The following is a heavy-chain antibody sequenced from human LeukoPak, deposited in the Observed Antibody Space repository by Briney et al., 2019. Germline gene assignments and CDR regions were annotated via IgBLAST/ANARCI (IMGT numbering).Heavy chain of an antibody. J-gene: IGHJ6*02. D-gene: IGHD7-27*01. CDR1: GYSFTNYG. CDR3: ARNWGAAADNYYYYGMDV. V-gene: IGHV1-18*01. Sequence: ASVKVSCKASGYSFTNYGITWVRQAPGQGLEWKGWISAYNGNTNYAQQFQGRVTLTTDTFTSTAYMELRSLRSDDTAMYNCARNWGAAADNYYYYGMDVWGQGTTVTVSS. CDR2: ISAYNGNT.